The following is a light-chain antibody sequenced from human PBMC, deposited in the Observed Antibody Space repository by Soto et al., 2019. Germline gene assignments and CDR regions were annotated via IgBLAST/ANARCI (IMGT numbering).Light chain of an antibody. Sequence: EILLSQSPATLSSFPGERATLSCRASQSFRGNYLAWYQQKPGQAPRLLLYGASSRATGIPDRFSGSGSGTDFTLTISRLEPEDIAVYYCQQYGISPRTFGQGTKVDIK. V-gene: IGKV3-20*01. CDR1: QSFRGNY. J-gene: IGKJ1*01. CDR2: GAS. CDR3: QQYGISPRT.